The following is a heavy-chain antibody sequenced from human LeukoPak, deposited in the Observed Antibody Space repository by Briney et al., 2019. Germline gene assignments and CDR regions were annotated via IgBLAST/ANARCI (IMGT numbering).Heavy chain of an antibody. V-gene: IGHV4-34*01. D-gene: IGHD2-2*01. CDR1: GGSFSGYY. Sequence: SETLSLTCAVYGGSFSGYYCSWLRQPPGKGPEWIGEINHSGSTNYNPSLTSRGTISVDTSKNQFSLKLSCVPAADTAVYYCARGHRYCSSTSCLLGRDYWGQGTLVTVSS. J-gene: IGHJ4*02. CDR3: ARGHRYCSSTSCLLGRDY. CDR2: INHSGST.